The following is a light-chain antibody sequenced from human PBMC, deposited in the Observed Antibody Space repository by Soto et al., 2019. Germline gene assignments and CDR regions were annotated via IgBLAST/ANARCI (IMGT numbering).Light chain of an antibody. J-gene: IGLJ2*01. CDR1: SSDVGAHNY. CDR2: EVH. Sequence: QSALTQPPSASGSPGQSVTISCTGTSSDVGAHNYVSWYQLHPGKAPKLVISEVHKRPSGVPDRFSGSKSGNTASLTVSGLQAEDEADYYCSSFAGDNNFEVFGGGTKLTVL. V-gene: IGLV2-8*01. CDR3: SSFAGDNNFEV.